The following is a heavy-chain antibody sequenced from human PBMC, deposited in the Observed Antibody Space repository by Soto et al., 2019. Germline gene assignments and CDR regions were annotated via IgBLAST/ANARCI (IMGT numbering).Heavy chain of an antibody. CDR2: IKQDGSEK. J-gene: IGHJ6*03. D-gene: IGHD3-16*02. CDR1: GFTFSSYW. CDR3: ARGHARGIWGSYLFNYYYYYMDV. Sequence: GGSLRLSCAASGFTFSSYWMSWVRQAPGKGLEWVANIKQDGSEKYYVDAVKGRFTIARDNAKNSLYLQMNSLRAEDTAVYYWARGHARGIWGSYLFNYYYYYMDVWGKGTTVTVSS. V-gene: IGHV3-7*01.